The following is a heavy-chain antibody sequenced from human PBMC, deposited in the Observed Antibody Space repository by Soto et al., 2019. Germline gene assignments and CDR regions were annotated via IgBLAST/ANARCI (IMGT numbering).Heavy chain of an antibody. CDR2: IRSKANSYAT. CDR3: SSRPYGPLDGDY. Sequence: EVQLVESGGGLVQPGGSLKLSCAASGFSFNGSAIHWVRQASGKGLEWVGRIRSKANSYATAYAASVNGRFTISRDDSKNTTYLQMNSLKTEDTAVYYCSSRPYGPLDGDYWGQGTLVTVSS. J-gene: IGHJ4*02. V-gene: IGHV3-73*01. D-gene: IGHD3-10*01. CDR1: GFSFNGSA.